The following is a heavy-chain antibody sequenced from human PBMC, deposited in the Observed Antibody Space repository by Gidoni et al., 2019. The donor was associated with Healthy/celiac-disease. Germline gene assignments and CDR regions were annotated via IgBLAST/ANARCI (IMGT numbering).Heavy chain of an antibody. D-gene: IGHD2-2*01. CDR2: ISSSSSTI. CDR1: GFPFSSYS. V-gene: IGHV3-48*04. J-gene: IGHJ4*02. Sequence: EVQLVESGGGLVQPGGSLRLSCAASGFPFSSYSMNWVRQAPGKGLEWVSYISSSSSTIYYADSVKGRFTISRDNAKNSLYLQMNSLRAEDTAVYYCARAPGYCSSTSCPYYFDYWGQGTLVTVSS. CDR3: ARAPGYCSSTSCPYYFDY.